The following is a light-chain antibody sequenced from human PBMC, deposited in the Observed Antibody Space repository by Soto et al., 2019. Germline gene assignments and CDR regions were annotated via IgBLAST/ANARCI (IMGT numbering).Light chain of an antibody. CDR2: GAS. Sequence: DIQMTQSPSSLPASVGDRVTITCRASQGIGNYLVWYQQKPGKVPKLLIYGASILQSGVPSRFSGSESGTYFALTIRSLQPEDAATYYCQKYDTVPWAFGQGTKVDIK. CDR3: QKYDTVPWA. CDR1: QGIGNY. V-gene: IGKV1-27*01. J-gene: IGKJ1*01.